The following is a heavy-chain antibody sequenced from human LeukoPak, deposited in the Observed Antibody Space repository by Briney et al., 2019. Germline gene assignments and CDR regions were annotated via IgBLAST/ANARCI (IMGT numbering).Heavy chain of an antibody. Sequence: SETLSLTCAVSGGSISSRNWWSWVRQPPGKGLEWIGEIYHSGSTNYNPSLKSRVTISVNKSKNQFSLKLTSVTAADTAVYYCARAGPGSDAEAAAPFDYWGQGALVTVSS. V-gene: IGHV4-4*02. CDR1: GGSISSRNW. CDR2: IYHSGST. J-gene: IGHJ4*02. CDR3: ARAGPGSDAEAAAPFDY. D-gene: IGHD1-1*01.